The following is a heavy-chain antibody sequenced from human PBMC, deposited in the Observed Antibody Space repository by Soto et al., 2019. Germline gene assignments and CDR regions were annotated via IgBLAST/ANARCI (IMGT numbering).Heavy chain of an antibody. J-gene: IGHJ4*02. CDR2: NNPNSGVT. D-gene: IGHD6-6*01. CDR1: GYTFTGYY. CDR3: ARAGSSHAYYFDY. V-gene: IGHV1-2*02. Sequence: QVQLVQSGSEVKKPGASVKVSCMPSGYTFTGYYMHWVRQAPGQGLEWMGWNNPNSGVTNYAQKFQGRVTMTTDTSITTAYMELSSLRSDDTAVYYCARAGSSHAYYFDYWGQGTLVTVSS.